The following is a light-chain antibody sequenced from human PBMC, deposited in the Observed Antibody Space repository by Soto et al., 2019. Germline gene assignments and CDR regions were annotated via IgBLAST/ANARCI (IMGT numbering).Light chain of an antibody. V-gene: IGLV2-14*01. CDR3: SSYTSTTTYV. J-gene: IGLJ1*01. Sequence: ALTQPASVSGSPGQSITVSCTGTSSDVGGYFYVSWYQHHPGKAPKLMIYEVSNRPSGVSDRFSGSKSGNTASLTISGLQAEDEADYYCSSYTSTTTYVFGTGTKLTVL. CDR1: SSDVGGYFY. CDR2: EVS.